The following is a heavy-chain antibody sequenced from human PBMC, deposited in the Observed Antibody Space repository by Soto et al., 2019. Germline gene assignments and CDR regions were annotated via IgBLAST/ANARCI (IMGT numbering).Heavy chain of an antibody. V-gene: IGHV5-51*01. D-gene: IGHD6-13*01. J-gene: IGHJ6*02. CDR1: GCSFISYW. Sequence: SHKICCRVSGCSFISYWIVRVRQMTGKGLEWMGIIYPGDSDTRYSPSFQGQVTILADKSISTAYLQWSSLKASDTAMYYCARHSVSSLLIFYGMDVWGQGTTVTVSS. CDR2: IYPGDSDT. CDR3: ARHSVSSLLIFYGMDV.